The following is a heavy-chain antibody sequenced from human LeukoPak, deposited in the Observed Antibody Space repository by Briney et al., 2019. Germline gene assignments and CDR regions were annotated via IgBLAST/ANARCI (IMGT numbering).Heavy chain of an antibody. J-gene: IGHJ6*03. CDR2: ITGSGGSR. D-gene: IGHD3-10*01. CDR1: GFTFSDYA. V-gene: IGHV3-23*01. CDR3: VKDCGAGTYGYHMDV. Sequence: GGSLRLSCAASGFTFSDYAMNWVRQAPGKGLEWVSAITGSGGSRYYADSVKGRFTISRDKSKNTLYLQMNSLRIEDTAVYYCVKDCGAGTYGYHMDVWAKGTMVIVSS.